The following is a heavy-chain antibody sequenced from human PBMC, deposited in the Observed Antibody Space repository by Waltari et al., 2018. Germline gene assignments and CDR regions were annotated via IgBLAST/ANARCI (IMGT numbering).Heavy chain of an antibody. D-gene: IGHD1-26*01. CDR1: GGTFSSYA. V-gene: IGHV1-69*10. J-gene: IGHJ4*02. CDR3: ARDPEGGSYLGGDDY. Sequence: QVQLVQSGAEVKKPGSSVKVSCKASGGTFSSYAISWVRQAPGQGLEWMGVSIPILGRANYAQKFQGRVTITADKSTSTAYMELSSLRSEDTAVYYCARDPEGGSYLGGDDYWGQGTLVTVSS. CDR2: SIPILGRA.